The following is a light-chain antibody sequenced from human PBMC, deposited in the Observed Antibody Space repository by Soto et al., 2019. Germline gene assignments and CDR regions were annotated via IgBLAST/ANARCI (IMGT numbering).Light chain of an antibody. Sequence: SVLTQSPGILSLSPGERATLSCRASQTVSSYLTWYQQRPGQAPRLLIYGASKRATGIPDRFSGSGSGTDFTLTISRLETEDFALYYCQQYGTSLITFGQGTRLEIK. CDR1: QTVSSY. CDR3: QQYGTSLIT. V-gene: IGKV3-20*01. J-gene: IGKJ5*01. CDR2: GAS.